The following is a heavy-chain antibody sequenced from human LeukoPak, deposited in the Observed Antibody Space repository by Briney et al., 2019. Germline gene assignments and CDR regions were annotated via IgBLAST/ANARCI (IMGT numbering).Heavy chain of an antibody. CDR1: GFTFDDYA. J-gene: IGHJ4*02. Sequence: PGTSLLLCCAAAGFTFDDYAMHWGRAAAGKGLEWVSGISWNSGSIDYADSVKGRFTISRNNAKNSLYLQMNSLRAEDTALYYCAKVGRIAADWGQGTLVTVSS. D-gene: IGHD6-13*01. V-gene: IGHV3-9*01. CDR3: AKVGRIAAD. CDR2: ISWNSGSI.